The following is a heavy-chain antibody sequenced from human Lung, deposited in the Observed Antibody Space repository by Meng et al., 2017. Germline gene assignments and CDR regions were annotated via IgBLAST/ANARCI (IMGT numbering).Heavy chain of an antibody. D-gene: IGHD4-23*01. CDR1: GFTFSDYS. V-gene: IGHV3-21*03. Sequence: LVGVGGGPVKPGGSLTLSCAASGFTFSDYSMNWVRQAPGKGLEWVSSISSGSSYIYYADSVKGRFTISRDNAKNSLYLHMNSLRVEDTGLYYCARDYGGNSGGYWGQGTLVTVSS. CDR2: ISSGSSYI. J-gene: IGHJ4*02. CDR3: ARDYGGNSGGY.